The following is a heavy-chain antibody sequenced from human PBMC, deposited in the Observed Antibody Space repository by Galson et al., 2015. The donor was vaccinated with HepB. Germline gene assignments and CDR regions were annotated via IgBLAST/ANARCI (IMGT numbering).Heavy chain of an antibody. D-gene: IGHD5-18*01. CDR2: ISYDGSNK. V-gene: IGHV3-30*18. CDR1: GFTFSSYG. J-gene: IGHJ6*02. CDR3: AKEPISYGRMGVAAPYYYYYYGMDV. Sequence: SLRLSCAASGFTFSSYGMHWVRQAPGKGLEWVAVISYDGSNKYYADSVKGRFTISRDNSKNTLYLQMNSLRAEDTAVYYCAKEPISYGRMGVAAPYYYYYYGMDVWGQGTTVTVSS.